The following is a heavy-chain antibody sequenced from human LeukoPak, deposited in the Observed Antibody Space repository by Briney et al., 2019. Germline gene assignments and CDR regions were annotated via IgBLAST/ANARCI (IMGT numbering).Heavy chain of an antibody. J-gene: IGHJ4*02. V-gene: IGHV4-39*01. CDR2: IYYSGST. CDR3: ARARYGGNSRYFDY. D-gene: IGHD4-23*01. CDR1: GGSISSSSYY. Sequence: PSETLSLTCTVSGGSISSSSYYWGWIRQPPGKGLEWIGSIYYSGSTYYNPSLKSRVTISVDTSKNQFSLKLSSVTAADTAVYYCARARYGGNSRYFDYWGQGTLVTVSS.